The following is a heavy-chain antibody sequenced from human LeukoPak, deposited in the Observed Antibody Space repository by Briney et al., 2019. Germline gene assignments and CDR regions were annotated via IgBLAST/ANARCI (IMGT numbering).Heavy chain of an antibody. CDR3: ARPKAGYSSTGAFDI. CDR2: INHRGSA. J-gene: IGHJ3*02. CDR1: GGSISSFY. V-gene: IGHV4-34*01. Sequence: PSETLSLTCTISGGSISSFYWNWIRQPPGKGLEWIGEINHRGSANYNPSLKSRATMSVDTSKNRFSLKVSSVTAADTAVYYCARPKAGYSSTGAFDIWGQGTMVTVSS. D-gene: IGHD6-19*01.